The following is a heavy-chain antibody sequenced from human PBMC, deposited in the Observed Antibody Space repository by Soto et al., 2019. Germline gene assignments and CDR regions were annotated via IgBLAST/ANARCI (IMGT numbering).Heavy chain of an antibody. Sequence: EVQLLESGGGLVQPGGSLRLSCAASGFTFSSYAMSWVRQAPGKGLEWVSGISGSGGSTYYADSVKGRFTISRDNSXTTLYLQMNGLRAEDTAVYYCAKEGGGYYVFAWFDPWGQGTLVTVSS. V-gene: IGHV3-23*01. CDR3: AKEGGGYYVFAWFDP. J-gene: IGHJ5*02. CDR1: GFTFSSYA. CDR2: ISGSGGST. D-gene: IGHD3-16*01.